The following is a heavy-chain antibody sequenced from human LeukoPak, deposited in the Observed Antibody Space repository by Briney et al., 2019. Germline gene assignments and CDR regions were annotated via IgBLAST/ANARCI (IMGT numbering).Heavy chain of an antibody. D-gene: IGHD3-10*02. CDR2: IYPSTGST. Sequence: ASVKVSCKSAAYTFTTYYIHWVLQAPGQGLEWIGMIYPSTGSTYYAQRFQGRVTMTRDTSTSTVYMELGSLTSDDTAVYYCARGWRIAFVRGVINVPGVMNVWGQGTTVTVSS. J-gene: IGHJ6*02. V-gene: IGHV1-46*01. CDR3: ARGWRIAFVRGVINVPGVMNV. CDR1: AYTFTTYY.